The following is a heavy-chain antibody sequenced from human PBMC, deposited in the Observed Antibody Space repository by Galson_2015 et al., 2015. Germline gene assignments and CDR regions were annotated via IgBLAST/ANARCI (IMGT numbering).Heavy chain of an antibody. CDR2: ISGSGGST. V-gene: IGHV3-23*01. J-gene: IGHJ4*02. D-gene: IGHD3-10*01. CDR3: AKGRLTMVRGVGPPGS. Sequence: SLRLSCAASGFTFSSYAMSWVRQAPGKGLEWVSAISGSGGSTYYADSVKGRFTISRDNSKNTPYLQMNSLRAEDTAVYYCAKGRLTMVRGVGPPGSWGQGTLVTVSS. CDR1: GFTFSSYA.